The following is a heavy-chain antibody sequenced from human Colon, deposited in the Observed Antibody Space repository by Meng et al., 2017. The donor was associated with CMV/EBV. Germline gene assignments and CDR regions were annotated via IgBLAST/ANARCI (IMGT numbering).Heavy chain of an antibody. CDR2: IYYSGST. Sequence: GSLRRSCTVSGGSISSYYWSWIRQPPGKGLEWIGYIYYSGSTNYNPPLKSRVTISVDTSKTQFSLKLSSVTAADTAEYYCASGSDNWFDPWGQGTLVTVSS. CDR3: ASGSDNWFDP. D-gene: IGHD6-25*01. V-gene: IGHV4-59*01. J-gene: IGHJ5*02. CDR1: GGSISSYY.